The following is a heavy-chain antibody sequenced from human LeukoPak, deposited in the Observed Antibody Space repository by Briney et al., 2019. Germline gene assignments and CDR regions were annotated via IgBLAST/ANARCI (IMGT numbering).Heavy chain of an antibody. CDR2: ISGSGGST. CDR3: AKHSSSWQYEYFQH. J-gene: IGHJ1*01. V-gene: IGHV3-23*01. CDR1: GFTFSSYA. Sequence: GGSLRLSCAASGFTFSSYAMSWVRQAPGKGLEWVSAISGSGGSTYYADSVKGRFTISSDNSKNTLYLQMNSLRAEDTAVYYCAKHSSSWQYEYFQHWGQGTLVTVSS. D-gene: IGHD6-13*01.